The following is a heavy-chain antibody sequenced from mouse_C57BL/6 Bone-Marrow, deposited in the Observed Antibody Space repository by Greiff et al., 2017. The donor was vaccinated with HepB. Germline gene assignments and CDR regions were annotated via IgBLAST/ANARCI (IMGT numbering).Heavy chain of an antibody. V-gene: IGHV1-15*01. D-gene: IGHD2-2*01. Sequence: QVQLKQSGAELVRPGASVTLSCKASGYTFTDYEMHWVKQTPVHGLEWIGAIDPETGGTAYNQKFKGKAILTADKSSSTAYMELRSLTSEDSAVYYCTRDGYGFDYWGQGTTLTVSS. CDR2: IDPETGGT. CDR1: GYTFTDYE. J-gene: IGHJ2*01. CDR3: TRDGYGFDY.